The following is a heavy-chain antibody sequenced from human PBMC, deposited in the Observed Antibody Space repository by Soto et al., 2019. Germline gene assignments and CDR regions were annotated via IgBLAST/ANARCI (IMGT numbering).Heavy chain of an antibody. CDR2: VYYSGTT. J-gene: IGHJ2*01. V-gene: IGHV4-30-4*01. D-gene: IGHD3-22*01. Sequence: SETLSLTCTVSGASVNNNDYYWSWIRQTPGKGLEWIGYVYYSGTTDYIPSLKSRLSMSIDKSQNQFTLKLNSVTAADTATYYCARMSYFYDKWYFDLWGRGTLVTVSS. CDR1: GASVNNNDYY. CDR3: ARMSYFYDKWYFDL.